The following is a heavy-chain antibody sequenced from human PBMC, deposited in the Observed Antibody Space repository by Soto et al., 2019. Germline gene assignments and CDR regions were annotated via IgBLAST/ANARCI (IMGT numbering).Heavy chain of an antibody. CDR2: IIPIFGTA. D-gene: IGHD6-19*01. CDR3: ARGGGIAVAGTRWFDP. Sequence: QVQLVQSGAEVKKPGSSVKVSCKASGGTFSSYAISWVRQAPGQGLEWMGGIIPIFGTANYAQKFQGRVTITADESPSPAYREVSSLRSGDTAVDYCARGGGIAVAGTRWFDPWGQGTLVTVSS. CDR1: GGTFSSYA. J-gene: IGHJ5*02. V-gene: IGHV1-69*01.